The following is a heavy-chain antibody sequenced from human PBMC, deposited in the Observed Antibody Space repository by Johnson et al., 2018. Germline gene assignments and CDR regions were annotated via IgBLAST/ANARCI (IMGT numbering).Heavy chain of an antibody. J-gene: IGHJ6*03. Sequence: QVQLVQSGAEVKKPGASVKVSCKASGYTFTSYDINWVRQATGQGLEWMGWMNPNSGNTGYAQKFQGRVTMTRNTSISTAYMEVSSLRSEDTAGYYWAGRFGTPVGRGYYYYYMDVWGKGTTVTVSS. V-gene: IGHV1-8*01. CDR1: GYTFTSYD. CDR2: MNPNSGNT. CDR3: AGRFGTPVGRGYYYYYMDV. D-gene: IGHD3-10*01.